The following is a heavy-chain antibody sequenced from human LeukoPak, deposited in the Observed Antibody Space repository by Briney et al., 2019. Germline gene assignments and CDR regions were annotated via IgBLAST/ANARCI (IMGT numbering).Heavy chain of an antibody. CDR2: ISTDGSRI. V-gene: IGHV3-64*02. J-gene: IGHJ4*02. Sequence: RGSLRLSCAASGFTFSNYAMYWVRQAPGKGLEYVSVISTDGSRIYYADSVKGRFTISRDNSKNTLYLQMGSLRAEDMAVYYCTRGVAISTSGWYDTFDYWGQGALVTVSS. CDR3: TRGVAISTSGWYDTFDY. D-gene: IGHD6-19*01. CDR1: GFTFSNYA.